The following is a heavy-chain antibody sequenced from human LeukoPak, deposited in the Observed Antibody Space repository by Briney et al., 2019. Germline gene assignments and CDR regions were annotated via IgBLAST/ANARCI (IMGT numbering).Heavy chain of an antibody. D-gene: IGHD2-2*01. Sequence: SETLSLTCTVSGGSISSYYWSWIGHPPGKGLEWIGYIYYSGSTNYTPSLKSRVTISVDTSKNQFSLNLSSVTAADTAVYYCARLCSSTSCPPYHWGQGTLVTVSS. V-gene: IGHV4-59*08. CDR1: GGSISSYY. J-gene: IGHJ5*02. CDR3: ARLCSSTSCPPYH. CDR2: IYYSGST.